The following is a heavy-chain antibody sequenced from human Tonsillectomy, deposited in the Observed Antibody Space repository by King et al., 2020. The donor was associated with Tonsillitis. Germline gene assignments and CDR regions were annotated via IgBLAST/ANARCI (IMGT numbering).Heavy chain of an antibody. D-gene: IGHD7-27*01. Sequence: VGVGWIRQPPGKALEWLALINWNDVNHYSPSLRSRLTGTKDTSKNQVVLTMTNMDPVDIATYYCAHRASITGDPNRVDFDIWSQGSMVTVYS. CDR2: INWNDVN. V-gene: IGHV2-5*01. J-gene: IGHJ3*02. CDR1: VG. CDR3: AHRASITGDPNRVDFDI.